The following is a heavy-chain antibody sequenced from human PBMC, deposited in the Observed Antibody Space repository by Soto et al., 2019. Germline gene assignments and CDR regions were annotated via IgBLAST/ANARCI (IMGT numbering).Heavy chain of an antibody. CDR2: INPNSGGT. J-gene: IGHJ6*02. CDR3: ARSSWYNAPYYYYGMDV. V-gene: IGHV1-2*04. Sequence: GASVKVSCKASGYTFTGYYMHWVRQAPGQGLEWMGWINPNSGGTNYAQKFQGWVTMTRDTSISTAYMELSRLRSDDTAVYYCARSSWYNAPYYYYGMDVWGQGTTVTVSS. CDR1: GYTFTGYY. D-gene: IGHD6-13*01.